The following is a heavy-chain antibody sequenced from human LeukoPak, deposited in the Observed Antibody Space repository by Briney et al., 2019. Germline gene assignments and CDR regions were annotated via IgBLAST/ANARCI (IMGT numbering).Heavy chain of an antibody. CDR1: GGSISSSSYY. J-gene: IGHJ5*02. Sequence: NPSETLSLTCTVSGGSISSSSYYWGWIRQPPGKGLEWIGSIYYSGSTYYNPSLKSRVPISVDTSKNQFSLMLSSVTAADTAVYYCARHYHGDYLGNWFDPWGQGTLVTVSS. D-gene: IGHD4-17*01. CDR3: ARHYHGDYLGNWFDP. CDR2: IYYSGST. V-gene: IGHV4-39*01.